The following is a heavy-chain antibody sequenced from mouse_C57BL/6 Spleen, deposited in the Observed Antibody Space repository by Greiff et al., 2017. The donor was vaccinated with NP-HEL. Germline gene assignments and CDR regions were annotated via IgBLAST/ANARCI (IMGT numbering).Heavy chain of an antibody. CDR2: INPGSGGT. CDR1: GYAFTNYL. D-gene: IGHD1-1*01. Sequence: VKLQESGAELVRPGTSVKVSCKASGYAFTNYLIEWVKQRPGQGLEWIGVINPGSGGTNYNEKFKGKATLTADKSSSTAYMQLSSLTSEDSAVYFCARSKDVTTVVNYAMDYWGQGTSVTVSS. J-gene: IGHJ4*01. CDR3: ARSKDVTTVVNYAMDY. V-gene: IGHV1-54*01.